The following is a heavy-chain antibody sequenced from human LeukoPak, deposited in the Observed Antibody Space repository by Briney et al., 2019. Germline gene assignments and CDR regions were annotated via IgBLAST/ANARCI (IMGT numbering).Heavy chain of an antibody. J-gene: IGHJ6*02. CDR1: GYTFTSYG. CDR2: INAGNGNT. D-gene: IGHD3-10*01. Sequence: ASVKVSCKASGYTFTSYGISWVRQAPGQRLEWMGWINAGNGNTKYSQKFQGRVTITRDTSASTAYMELSSPRSEDTAVYYCARDIARFGSGSYSHYYYYYGMDVWGQGTTVTVSS. V-gene: IGHV1-3*01. CDR3: ARDIARFGSGSYSHYYYYYGMDV.